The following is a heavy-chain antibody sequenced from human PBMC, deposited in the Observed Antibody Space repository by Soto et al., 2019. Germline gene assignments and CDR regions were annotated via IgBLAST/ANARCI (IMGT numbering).Heavy chain of an antibody. J-gene: IGHJ4*02. CDR2: ISGSGGST. Sequence: GGSLRLSCAASGFTFSSYAMSWVRQAPGKGLEWVSAISGSGGSTYYADSVKGRFTISRDNSKNTLYLQMNSLRAEDTAVYYCAKAGGPGIAARRPLDYWGQGTLVTVSS. D-gene: IGHD6-6*01. CDR3: AKAGGPGIAARRPLDY. V-gene: IGHV3-23*01. CDR1: GFTFSSYA.